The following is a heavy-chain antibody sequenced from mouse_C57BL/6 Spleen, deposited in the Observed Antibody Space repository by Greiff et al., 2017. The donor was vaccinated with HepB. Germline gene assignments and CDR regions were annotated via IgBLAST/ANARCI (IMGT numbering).Heavy chain of an antibody. CDR3: ARQGTTVVADY. V-gene: IGHV1-69*01. D-gene: IGHD1-1*01. Sequence: VQLQQPGAELVMPGASVKLSCKASGYTFTSYWMHWVKQRPGQGLEWIGEIDPSDSYTNYNQKFKGKSTLTVDKSSSTAYMQLSSLTSEDSAVYYCARQGTTVVADYWGQGTTLTVSS. CDR2: IDPSDSYT. CDR1: GYTFTSYW. J-gene: IGHJ2*01.